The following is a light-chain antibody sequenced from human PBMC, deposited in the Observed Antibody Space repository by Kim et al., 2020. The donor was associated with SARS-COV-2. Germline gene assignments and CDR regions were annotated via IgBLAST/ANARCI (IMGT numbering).Light chain of an antibody. V-gene: IGKV1-39*01. CDR3: QQSYSTPFT. CDR2: TSS. CDR1: QTINSY. J-gene: IGKJ3*01. Sequence: ASVGDRITTTCRASQTINSYLSWYQQKVGKAPKLLIYTSSSLQSGFPSRFSGSGSRTDFTLTISSLQPDDFATYYCQQSYSTPFTFGPGTKVDIK.